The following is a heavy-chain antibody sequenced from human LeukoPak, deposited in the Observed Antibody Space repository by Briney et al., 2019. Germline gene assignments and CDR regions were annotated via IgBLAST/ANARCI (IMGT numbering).Heavy chain of an antibody. CDR1: GFTFSTYG. V-gene: IGHV3-30*18. CDR2: ISYDGSNK. D-gene: IGHD2-2*01. J-gene: IGHJ4*02. Sequence: GGSLRLSCAASGFTFSTYGMHWVRQAPGKGLEWVAVISYDGSNKYYADSVKGRFTISRDNSKNTLYLQMNSLRAEDTAVYYCTKKTEGYCSTTSCYDGYLDYWGQGTLVTVSS. CDR3: TKKTEGYCSTTSCYDGYLDY.